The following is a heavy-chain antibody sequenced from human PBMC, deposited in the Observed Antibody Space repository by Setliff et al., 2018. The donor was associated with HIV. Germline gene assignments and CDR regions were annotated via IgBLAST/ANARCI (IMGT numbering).Heavy chain of an antibody. CDR3: ARDVATPLAGDVWSGNGL. J-gene: IGHJ4*02. CDR1: GGSISSSSYY. D-gene: IGHD3-3*01. Sequence: PSETLSLTCTVSGGSISSSSYYWGWIRQPPGKGLEWIGNVYYRAKTGATTDHNPSLRSRISISLDVSKNQLSLRLRSVTAADTAIYYCARDVATPLAGDVWSGNGLWGQGTQVTVSS. CDR2: VYYRAKTGATT. V-gene: IGHV4-39*07.